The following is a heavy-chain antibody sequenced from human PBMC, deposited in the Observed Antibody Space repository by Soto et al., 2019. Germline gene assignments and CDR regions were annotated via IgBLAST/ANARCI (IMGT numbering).Heavy chain of an antibody. CDR1: GFSFSNYG. CDR2: IWHDGSNK. CDR3: ASSPGVRNPLPADY. Sequence: QAQLVESGGGVVQPGRSLRLSCTASGFSFSNYGMHWVRQAPGKGLEWVAVIWHDGSNKYYVDSVKGRFTISRDNSKNTLSLQMNSLRVEDTAMYYCASSPGVRNPLPADYWGQGTPVTVSS. D-gene: IGHD3-3*01. J-gene: IGHJ4*02. V-gene: IGHV3-33*03.